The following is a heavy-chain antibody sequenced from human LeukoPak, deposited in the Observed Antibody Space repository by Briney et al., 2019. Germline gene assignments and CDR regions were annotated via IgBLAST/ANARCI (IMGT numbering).Heavy chain of an antibody. CDR1: GYTFTSYD. D-gene: IGHD3-3*01. V-gene: IGHV1-8*01. J-gene: IGHJ4*02. CDR3: ARAMIFGVVIIDY. Sequence: ASVKVSCKASGYTFTSYDINWVRQATGQGLEWMGWMNPNSGNTGYAQKFQGRVTMTRNTSIGTAYMELSSLRSEDTAVYYCARAMIFGVVIIDYWGQGTLVTVSS. CDR2: MNPNSGNT.